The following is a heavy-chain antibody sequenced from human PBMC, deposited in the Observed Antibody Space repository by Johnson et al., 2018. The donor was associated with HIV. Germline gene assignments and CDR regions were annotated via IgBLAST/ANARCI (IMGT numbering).Heavy chain of an antibody. V-gene: IGHV3-7*01. D-gene: IGHD1-7*01. Sequence: QLVESGGGLVQPGGSLRLSCAASGFTFSSYWMSWVRQAPGKGLAWVANIKQDGSEKYYVDSVKGRFTISRDNAKNSLYLQMNSLRAEDTAVYYCARSATGTTADDFDIWGQGTMVTVSS. CDR2: IKQDGSEK. CDR1: GFTFSSYW. CDR3: ARSATGTTADDFDI. J-gene: IGHJ3*02.